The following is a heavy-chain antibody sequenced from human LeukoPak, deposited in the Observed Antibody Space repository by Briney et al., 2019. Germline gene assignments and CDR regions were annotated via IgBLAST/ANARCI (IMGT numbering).Heavy chain of an antibody. Sequence: PSETLSLTCVVYGGSFSGYYWTWIRQSPGKGLEWIGYIYYSGSTNYNPSLKSQVTISVDTSKNQFSLKLSSVTAADTAVYYCASSSYYYDSSGYYYRGPDDAFDIWGQGTMVTVSS. J-gene: IGHJ3*02. V-gene: IGHV4-59*01. CDR2: IYYSGST. CDR3: ASSSYYYDSSGYYYRGPDDAFDI. CDR1: GGSFSGYY. D-gene: IGHD3-22*01.